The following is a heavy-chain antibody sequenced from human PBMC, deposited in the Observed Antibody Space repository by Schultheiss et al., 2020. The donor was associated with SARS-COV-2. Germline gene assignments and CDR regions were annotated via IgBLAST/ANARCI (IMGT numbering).Heavy chain of an antibody. J-gene: IGHJ3*02. CDR1: GFTFSSYA. V-gene: IGHV3-30*07. CDR2: ISYDGSNK. CDR3: ARVRKTGAEAFDI. Sequence: GGSLRLSCAASGFTFSSYAMHWVRQAPGKGLEWVAVISYDGSNKYYADSVKGRFTISRDNAKNSLYLQMNSLRAEDTAVYYCARVRKTGAEAFDIWGQGTMVTVSS. D-gene: IGHD7-27*01.